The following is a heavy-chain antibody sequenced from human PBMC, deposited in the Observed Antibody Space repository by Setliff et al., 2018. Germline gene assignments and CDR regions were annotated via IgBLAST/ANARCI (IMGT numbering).Heavy chain of an antibody. J-gene: IGHJ6*03. V-gene: IGHV3-23*01. D-gene: IGHD3-10*01. CDR3: AKELWPDTRYYYMDL. CDR2: ITIDDAYS. CDR1: GFSFRTYA. Sequence: PGGSLRLSCAASGFSFRTYAMSWVRQAPGKGLEWVSTITIDDAYSYYADSVKGRFTIPRDNSKNTLYLQMNSLRGEDTAVYYCAKELWPDTRYYYMDLWGKGTTVTVSS.